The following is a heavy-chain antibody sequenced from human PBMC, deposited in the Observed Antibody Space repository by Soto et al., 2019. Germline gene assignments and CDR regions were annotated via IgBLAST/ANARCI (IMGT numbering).Heavy chain of an antibody. Sequence: PWGTLRLSCAASGFTFSSYSMPWVRQAPGKGLEWVSSITSASTYIYYADSLRGRFTISRDNAKNSLYLQMNSLRAEDTALYYCARGGYCSSGTCDEAYDMDVWGQGTTVTVSS. D-gene: IGHD2-15*01. J-gene: IGHJ6*02. V-gene: IGHV3-21*01. CDR3: ARGGYCSSGTCDEAYDMDV. CDR2: ITSASTYI. CDR1: GFTFSSYS.